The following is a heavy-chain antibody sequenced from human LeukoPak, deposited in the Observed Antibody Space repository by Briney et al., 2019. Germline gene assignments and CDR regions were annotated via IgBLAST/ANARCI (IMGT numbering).Heavy chain of an antibody. CDR2: VSGGST. J-gene: IGHJ4*02. D-gene: IGHD6-19*01. Sequence: GGSLRLSCAASGFTFSSYVMTWVRQAPGKGLEWVSVVSGGSTFYADSVKDRFTISRDNSKNTLYLQMNSLRAEDTAVYYCAKRAVAEYYFDYWGQGTLVTVSS. CDR1: GFTFSSYV. V-gene: IGHV3-23*01. CDR3: AKRAVAEYYFDY.